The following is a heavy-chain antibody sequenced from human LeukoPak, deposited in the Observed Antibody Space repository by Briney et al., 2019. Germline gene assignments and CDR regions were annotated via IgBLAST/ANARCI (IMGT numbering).Heavy chain of an antibody. CDR3: ARGGARVGGYNYVY. CDR2: IFPIFGTP. D-gene: IGHD5-24*01. Sequence: IFPIFGTPNYPQNFQGRVTIPPDESTSTAYMELSSLRSEDTAVYYCARGGARVGGYNYVYWGQGTLVTVSS. J-gene: IGHJ4*02. V-gene: IGHV1-69*01.